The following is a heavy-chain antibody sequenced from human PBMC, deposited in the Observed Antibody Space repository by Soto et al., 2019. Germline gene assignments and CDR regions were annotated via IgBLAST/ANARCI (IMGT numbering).Heavy chain of an antibody. J-gene: IGHJ3*02. V-gene: IGHV3-48*04. CDR2: ISSSGGTM. CDR1: GFIFSSSS. D-gene: IGHD2-15*01. Sequence: GWSRRLSWAASGFIFSSSSMNWVRQAPGKGLEWVSYISSSGGTMYYADSVKGRFTISRDNAKKSLYLQMNSLRAEDTDVYYCARDMVVESFDIWGQGTMVTVSS. CDR3: ARDMVVESFDI.